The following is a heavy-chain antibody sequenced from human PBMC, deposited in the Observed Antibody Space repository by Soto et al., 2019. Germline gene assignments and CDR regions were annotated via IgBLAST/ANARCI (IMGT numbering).Heavy chain of an antibody. Sequence: SGPTLVNPTQTLTLTCTFSAFSLSTGGVGVGWIRQPPGKALEWLALIYWDDDKRYSPSLRSRLAITKDTSKNQVVLTMTNMDPVDTATYYCIQSCCGGDCLQSYASYYYYGMDVWGQGT. J-gene: IGHJ6*02. V-gene: IGHV2-5*02. CDR1: AFSLSTGGVG. CDR2: IYWDDDK. CDR3: IQSCCGGDCLQSYASYYYYGMDV. D-gene: IGHD2-21*02.